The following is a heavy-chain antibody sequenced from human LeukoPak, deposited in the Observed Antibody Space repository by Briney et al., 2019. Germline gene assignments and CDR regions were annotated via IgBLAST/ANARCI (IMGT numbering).Heavy chain of an antibody. CDR1: GGTFSSYA. Sequence: GASVKVSCTASGGTFSSYAISWVRQAPGQGLEWMGWISAYNGNTNYAQKLQGRVTMTTDTSTSTAYMELRSLRSDDTAVYYCARVQYHVVVVKSSPPRDVWGQGTTVTVSS. CDR2: ISAYNGNT. CDR3: ARVQYHVVVVKSSPPRDV. J-gene: IGHJ6*02. V-gene: IGHV1-18*01. D-gene: IGHD2-21*01.